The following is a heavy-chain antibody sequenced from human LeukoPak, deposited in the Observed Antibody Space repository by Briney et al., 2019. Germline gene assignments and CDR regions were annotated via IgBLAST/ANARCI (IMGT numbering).Heavy chain of an antibody. CDR2: MNPNSGNT. J-gene: IGHJ4*02. Sequence: ASVKVSCKASGYTFTSYDINWVRQATGQGLEWMGWMNPNSGNTGYAQKFQGRVTMTRNTSISTAYMELSSLRSEDTAVYYCARVWLAAAATGFDYWGQGTLVTVSS. D-gene: IGHD6-13*01. CDR3: ARVWLAAAATGFDY. V-gene: IGHV1-8*01. CDR1: GYTFTSYD.